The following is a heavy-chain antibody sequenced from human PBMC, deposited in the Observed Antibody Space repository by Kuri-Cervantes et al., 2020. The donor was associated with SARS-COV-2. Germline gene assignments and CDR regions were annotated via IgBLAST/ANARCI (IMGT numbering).Heavy chain of an antibody. CDR2: FSAGDENT. J-gene: IGHJ4*02. CDR1: GFTFSSYS. V-gene: IGHV3-23*01. CDR3: RAGSSTSPFDY. D-gene: IGHD6-6*01. Sequence: GGSLRLSCAASGFTFSSYSMNWVRQAPGKGLEWASSFSAGDENTYYADSVKGRFTISRDNSKNTLYVEMNSLRAEDTAVYYCRAGSSTSPFDYWGQGTLVTVSS.